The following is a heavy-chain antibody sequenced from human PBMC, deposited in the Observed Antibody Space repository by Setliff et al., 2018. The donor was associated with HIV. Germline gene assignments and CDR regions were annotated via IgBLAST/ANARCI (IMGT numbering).Heavy chain of an antibody. CDR1: GGSVRRSTSY. CDR3: ARAGDGSPFYYYYYMDV. J-gene: IGHJ6*03. Sequence: PSETLSLTCTVSGGSVRRSTSYWGWIRQPPGKGLEWIGSIYYSGTTYSNPSLKSRVTISVDTSKNQFSLKLSSVTAADTAVYYCARAGDGSPFYYYYYMDVWGKGTTVTVSS. D-gene: IGHD1-26*01. CDR2: IYYSGTT. V-gene: IGHV4-39*07.